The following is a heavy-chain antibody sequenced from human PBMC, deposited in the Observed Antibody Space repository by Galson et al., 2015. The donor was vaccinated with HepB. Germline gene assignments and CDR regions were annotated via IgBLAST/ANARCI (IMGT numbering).Heavy chain of an antibody. D-gene: IGHD6-6*01. Sequence: SLRLSCAASGFTFSSYAMHWVRQAPGKGLEWVAVISYDGSNKYYADSVKGRFTISRDNSKNTLYLQMNSLRAEDTAVYHCAKGIKIVARRGYYYGMDVWGQGTTVTVSS. J-gene: IGHJ6*02. CDR2: ISYDGSNK. CDR1: GFTFSSYA. V-gene: IGHV3-30-3*01. CDR3: AKGIKIVARRGYYYGMDV.